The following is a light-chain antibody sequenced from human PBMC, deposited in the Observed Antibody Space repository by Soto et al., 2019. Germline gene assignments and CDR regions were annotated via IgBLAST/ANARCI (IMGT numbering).Light chain of an antibody. CDR2: DAS. J-gene: IGKJ4*01. CDR1: QSVSSY. Sequence: PGERATLSCRASQSVSSYLAWYQQKPGQAPRLLIYDASNRATGIPARFSGSGSGTDFTLTISSLEPEDFAIYYCQQRSNWPPVTFGGGPKVEIK. V-gene: IGKV3-11*01. CDR3: QQRSNWPPVT.